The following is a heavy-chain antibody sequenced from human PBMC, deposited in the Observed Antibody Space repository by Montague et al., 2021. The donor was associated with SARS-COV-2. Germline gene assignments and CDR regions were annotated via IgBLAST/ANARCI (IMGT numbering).Heavy chain of an antibody. CDR3: AGARVVVPTTRNWFDP. D-gene: IGHD2-2*01. J-gene: IGHJ5*02. CDR1: GGSISSGGYY. CDR2: IYYSGST. V-gene: IGHV4-31*03. Sequence: TLSLTCTVSGGSISSGGYYWSWIRQHPGKGLEWIGYIYYSGSTYYNPSLKSRLTISVDTSKNRFSLKLSSATAADTAMYYCAGARVVVPTTRNWFDPWGQGTLVTVSS.